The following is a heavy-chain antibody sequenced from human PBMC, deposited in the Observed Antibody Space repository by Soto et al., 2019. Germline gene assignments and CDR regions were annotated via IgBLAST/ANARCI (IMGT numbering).Heavy chain of an antibody. CDR2: ISYKGTP. V-gene: IGHV4-39*01. CDR1: GVSISSSDFY. CDR3: ERSIFCYYHQSGGYYGFDN. J-gene: IGHJ4*02. D-gene: IGHD3-22*01. Sequence: PSESLSLTCTVSGVSISSSDFYWGWIRQPPGKGLEWSGSISYKGTPYYNPALKSRGTIFIDISKNSYSLQLRPVTAVDTAVLSRERSIFCYYHQSGGYYGFDNWGQGTLVTVSS.